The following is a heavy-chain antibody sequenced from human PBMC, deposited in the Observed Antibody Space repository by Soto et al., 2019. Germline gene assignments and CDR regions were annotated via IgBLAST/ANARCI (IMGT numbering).Heavy chain of an antibody. Sequence: DVQLVESGGGLVQPGRSLRLSCAASGFTFDDYAMHWVRQAPGKGLEWVSGISWNSGSIGYADSVKGRFTISRDNAKNSLYLQMNSLRAEDTALYYFAKDPNWNYGNGMDVWGQGTTVTVSS. D-gene: IGHD1-7*01. J-gene: IGHJ6*02. CDR1: GFTFDDYA. CDR2: ISWNSGSI. CDR3: AKDPNWNYGNGMDV. V-gene: IGHV3-9*01.